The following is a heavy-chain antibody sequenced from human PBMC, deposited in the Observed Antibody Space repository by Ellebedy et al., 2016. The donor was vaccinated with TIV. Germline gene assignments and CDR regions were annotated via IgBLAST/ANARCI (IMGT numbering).Heavy chain of an antibody. D-gene: IGHD6-19*01. Sequence: GGSLRLXCVVSGLTFSSSWMHWVRQAPGKGLVWVSRINNDGSDTKYADYVQGRFTISRDNAKNTLYLQMNSLRAEDTAVYYCAREDSSGWYFNWGQGTLVTVSS. CDR2: INNDGSDT. J-gene: IGHJ4*02. CDR3: AREDSSGWYFN. V-gene: IGHV3-74*03. CDR1: GLTFSSSW.